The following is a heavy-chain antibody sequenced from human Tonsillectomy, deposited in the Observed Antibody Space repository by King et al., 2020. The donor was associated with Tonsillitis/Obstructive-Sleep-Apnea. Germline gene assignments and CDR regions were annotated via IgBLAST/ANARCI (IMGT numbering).Heavy chain of an antibody. CDR3: ARDSFDADYGGNSGGSDFDY. V-gene: IGHV3-48*02. CDR1: GFTFSSYS. CDR2: ISSSSSTI. Sequence: VQLVESGGGLVQPGGSLRLSCAASGFTFSSYSMNWVRQAPGKGLEWVSYISSSSSTIYYADSVKGRFTISRDNAKNSLYLQMNSLRDEDTAVYYCARDSFDADYGGNSGGSDFDYWGQGTLVTVSS. D-gene: IGHD4-23*01. J-gene: IGHJ4*02.